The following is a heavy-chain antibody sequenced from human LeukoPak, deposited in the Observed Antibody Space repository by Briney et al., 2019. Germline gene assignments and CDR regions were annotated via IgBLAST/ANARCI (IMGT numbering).Heavy chain of an antibody. V-gene: IGHV1-18*01. D-gene: IGHD2-21*02. Sequence: GASVKVSCKASGGTFSSYAISWVRQAPGQGLEWMGWISAYNGNTNYAQKLQGRVTMTTDTSTSTAYMELRSLRSEDTAVYYCARDHYHKIHSVMVTAPDYWGQGTLVIVSS. CDR1: GGTFSSYA. J-gene: IGHJ4*02. CDR2: ISAYNGNT. CDR3: ARDHYHKIHSVMVTAPDY.